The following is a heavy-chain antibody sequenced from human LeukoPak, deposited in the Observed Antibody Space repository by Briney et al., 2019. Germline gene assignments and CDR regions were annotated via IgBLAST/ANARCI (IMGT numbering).Heavy chain of an antibody. D-gene: IGHD6-6*01. CDR3: ARVGAARPFWFDP. CDR2: IYTSGST. V-gene: IGHV4-61*02. J-gene: IGHJ5*02. Sequence: PSETLSLTCTVSGGSISRGSYYWSWIRQPAGKGLEWIGRIYTSGSTNYNPSLKSRVTISVDTSKNQFSLKLSSVTAADTAVYYCARVGAARPFWFDPWGQGTLVTVSS. CDR1: GGSISRGSYY.